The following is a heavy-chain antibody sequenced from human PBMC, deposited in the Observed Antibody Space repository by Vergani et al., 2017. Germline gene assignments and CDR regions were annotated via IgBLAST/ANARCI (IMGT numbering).Heavy chain of an antibody. J-gene: IGHJ6*03. V-gene: IGHV3-30*18. CDR1: GFTFSSYG. CDR2: ISYDGSNK. Sequence: QVQLVESGGGVVQPGRSLRLSCAASGFTFSSYGMHWVRQAPGKGLEWVAVISYDGSNKYYADSVKGRFTISRDNSKNTLYLQMNSLRAEDTAVYYCAKVFRRSHYMDVWGKGTTVTVSS. CDR3: AKVFRRSHYMDV.